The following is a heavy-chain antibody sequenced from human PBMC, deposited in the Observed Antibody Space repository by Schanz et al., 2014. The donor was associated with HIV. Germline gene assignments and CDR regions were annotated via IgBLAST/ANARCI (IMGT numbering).Heavy chain of an antibody. Sequence: EVQLLESGGGLVQPGGSLRLSCAASGFTFSSYAMSWVRQAPGKGLEWVSVISGSGISTYYADSVKGRFTISRDNSKNTLYLQMNSLRAEDTAVYYCAKGQRGISRGDIDYWGQGTLVTVSS. D-gene: IGHD3-10*01. CDR1: GFTFSSYA. V-gene: IGHV3-23*01. J-gene: IGHJ4*02. CDR3: AKGQRGISRGDIDY. CDR2: ISGSGIST.